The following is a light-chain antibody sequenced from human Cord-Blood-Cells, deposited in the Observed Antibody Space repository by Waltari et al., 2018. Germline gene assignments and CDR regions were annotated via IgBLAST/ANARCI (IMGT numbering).Light chain of an antibody. J-gene: IGLJ2*01. CDR2: DVS. V-gene: IGLV2-14*01. CDR3: SSYTSSSYVV. CDR1: SSDVGGYNY. Sequence: QSALTQPASVSGSPGQSITISCPGTSSDVGGYNYVSWYQQHPGKAPKLMIYDVSNRPSGVFNRFSGSKSGNTASLTISGLQAEDEADYYCSSYTSSSYVVFGGGTKLTVL.